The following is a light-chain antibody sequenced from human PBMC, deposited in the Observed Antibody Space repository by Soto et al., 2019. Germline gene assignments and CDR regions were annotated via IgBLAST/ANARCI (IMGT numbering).Light chain of an antibody. CDR2: DVS. CDR1: SSDVGGYNY. Sequence: ALTQPRSVSGSPGQSVTISCPGTSSDVGGYNYVSWYQQHPGKAPKLMIYDVSKRPSGVPDRFSGSKSGNTASLTISGLQAEDEADYYCCSYAGSYTFVVFGGGTKVTVL. J-gene: IGLJ2*01. CDR3: CSYAGSYTFVV. V-gene: IGLV2-11*01.